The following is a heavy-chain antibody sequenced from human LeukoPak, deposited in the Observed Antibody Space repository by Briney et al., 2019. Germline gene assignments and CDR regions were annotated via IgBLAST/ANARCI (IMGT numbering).Heavy chain of an antibody. Sequence: ASVKVSCKASGYTFTGYYMHWVRQAPGQGLEWMGWINPNSGGTNYAQKFQGRVTMTRDTSISTAYMELSRLRSDDTAVYYCARDEYSSGWVDGEYWGRGTLVTVSS. J-gene: IGHJ2*01. D-gene: IGHD6-19*01. CDR2: INPNSGGT. CDR1: GYTFTGYY. V-gene: IGHV1-2*02. CDR3: ARDEYSSGWVDGEY.